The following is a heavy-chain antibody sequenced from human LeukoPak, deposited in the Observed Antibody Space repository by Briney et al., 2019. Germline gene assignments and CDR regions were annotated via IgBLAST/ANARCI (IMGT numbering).Heavy chain of an antibody. CDR1: GYTFTGYY. D-gene: IGHD6-6*01. Sequence: GASVKVSCKASGYTFTGYYMHWVRQAPGQGLEWMGWINPNSGGTNYAQKFQGRVTMTRDTSISTAYMELSRLRSDDTAVYYCALGATSIADDTLRLDVWGQGTTVTVPS. CDR2: INPNSGGT. V-gene: IGHV1-2*02. CDR3: ALGATSIADDTLRLDV. J-gene: IGHJ6*02.